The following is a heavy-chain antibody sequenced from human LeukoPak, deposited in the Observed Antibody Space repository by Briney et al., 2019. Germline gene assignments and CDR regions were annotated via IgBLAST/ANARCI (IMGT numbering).Heavy chain of an antibody. CDR3: ARSVLEVPNFDY. J-gene: IGHJ4*02. V-gene: IGHV3-53*01. D-gene: IGHD3-3*02. CDR1: GFNVSSNH. CDR2: IYSGGST. Sequence: PGGSLRLSCAASGFNVSSNHMSWVRQAPGKGLEWVSVIYSGGSTYYADSVKGRFTISRDNSKNTLYLQMNSLRAEDTAVYYCARSVLEVPNFDYWGQGTLVTVSS.